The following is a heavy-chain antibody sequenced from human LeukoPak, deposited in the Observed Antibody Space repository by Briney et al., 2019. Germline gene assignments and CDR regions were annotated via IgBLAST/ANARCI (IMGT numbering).Heavy chain of an antibody. CDR2: INPTSGGK. J-gene: IGHJ3*02. Sequence: GASVKVSCKASGYTCTGYYMHWVRQAPGQGLEWMGWINPTSGGKNYAKKFQGRVTMTRDTSISTAYMELSRLRSDDTAVDYCARGRMHSYGPGGGAFDIWGQGTMVTVSS. V-gene: IGHV1-2*02. D-gene: IGHD5-18*01. CDR3: ARGRMHSYGPGGGAFDI. CDR1: GYTCTGYY.